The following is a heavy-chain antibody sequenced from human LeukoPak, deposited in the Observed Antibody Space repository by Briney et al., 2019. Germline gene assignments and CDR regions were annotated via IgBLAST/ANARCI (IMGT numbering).Heavy chain of an antibody. V-gene: IGHV3-23*01. CDR2: LSGSGGST. CDR3: AKVNKKMADLDY. D-gene: IGHD5-24*01. J-gene: IGHJ4*02. Sequence: PGASLRLSCAASGFTFSRYAMSWVRQAPAKGLEWVSALSGSGGSTYYADSVKGRFTISRDNSKNTLYLQMNRLRAEDTAVYYCAKVNKKMADLDYWGQGTLVTVSS. CDR1: GFTFSRYA.